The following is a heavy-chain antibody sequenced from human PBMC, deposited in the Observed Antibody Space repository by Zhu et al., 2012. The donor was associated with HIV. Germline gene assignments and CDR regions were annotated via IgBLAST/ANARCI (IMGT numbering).Heavy chain of an antibody. CDR3: ARVSRKAAYYFDY. CDR2: IYYSGST. J-gene: IGHJ4*02. CDR1: DGSISRGDYY. Sequence: QVQLQESGPGLVKLSQTLSLTCTVSDGSISRGDYYWSWIRQPPGKGLEWIGYIYYSGSTYYNPSLKSRVTISVDTSKNQFSLKLSSVIAADTAVYYCARVSRKAAYYFDYWGQGALVTVSS. V-gene: IGHV4-30-4*08. D-gene: IGHD3-3*02.